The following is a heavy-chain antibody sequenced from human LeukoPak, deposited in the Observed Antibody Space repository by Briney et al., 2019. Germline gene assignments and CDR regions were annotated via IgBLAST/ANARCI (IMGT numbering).Heavy chain of an antibody. CDR3: ARKENVYYYFDY. CDR2: IYHSGTS. V-gene: IGHV4-28*01. J-gene: IGHJ4*02. CDR1: GYSITSSSW. Sequence: PSDTLSLTCAVSGYSITSSSWWGWIRQPPGKGLEWIGYIYHSGTSYYNPSLQSRVTMSVDTSKNQFSLKLSSVTAVDTAVYYCARKENVYYYFDYWGQGTLVTVSS. D-gene: IGHD3-10*01.